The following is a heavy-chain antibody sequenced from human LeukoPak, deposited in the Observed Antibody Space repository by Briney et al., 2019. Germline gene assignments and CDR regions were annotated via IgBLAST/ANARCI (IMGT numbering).Heavy chain of an antibody. CDR2: IKTEAEDGTT. J-gene: IGHJ4*02. D-gene: IGHD3-16*01. CDR1: GFIFSKAW. CDR3: TSALNLVLGELLGY. Sequence: GRSLRLSCAASGFIFSKAWMALVRQAPVKGLEWVGHIKTEAEDGTTDYAAPVKGRFTISRDDAKSTLYLQMNSLNTEDTAVYFCTSALNLVLGELLGYWGQGTLVTVSS. V-gene: IGHV3-15*01.